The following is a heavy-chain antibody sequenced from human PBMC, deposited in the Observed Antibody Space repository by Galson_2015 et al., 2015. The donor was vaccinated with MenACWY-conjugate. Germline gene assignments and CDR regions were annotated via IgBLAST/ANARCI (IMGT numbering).Heavy chain of an antibody. CDR3: ARHPPGGRGMDV. CDR1: GYSFTNYW. J-gene: IGHJ6*02. V-gene: IGHV5-51*01. CDR2: IDPVNSNI. D-gene: IGHD1-26*01. Sequence: QSGAEVKKPGESLKISCKGSGYSFTNYWIAWVRQMPGKGLEWVGLIDPVNSNIRYSPAFQGQVTISADKSISTAYVQWDSLQASDTAMYYCARHPPGGRGMDVWGQGTTVTVSS.